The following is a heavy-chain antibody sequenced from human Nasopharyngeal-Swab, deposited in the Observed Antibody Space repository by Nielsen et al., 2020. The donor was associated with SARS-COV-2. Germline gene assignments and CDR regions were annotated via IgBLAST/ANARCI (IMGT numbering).Heavy chain of an antibody. V-gene: IGHV1-18*01. Sequence: WVRQAPGQGLEWMGWISAYNGITNYAQKLQGRVTMTTDTSTSTAYMELRSLRSDDTAVYYCARLYCGGDCYSEDYYGMDVWGQGTTVTVSS. CDR2: ISAYNGIT. D-gene: IGHD2-21*02. J-gene: IGHJ6*02. CDR3: ARLYCGGDCYSEDYYGMDV.